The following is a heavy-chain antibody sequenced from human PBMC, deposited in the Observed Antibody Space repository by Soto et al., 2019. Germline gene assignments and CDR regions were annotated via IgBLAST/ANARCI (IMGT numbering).Heavy chain of an antibody. CDR3: ASNSMVRGVIYYYYGMDV. CDR1: GFTFSSYA. CDR2: ISYDGSNK. Sequence: PGGSLRLSCAASGFTFSSYAMHWVRQAPGKGLEWVAVISYDGSNKYYADSVNGRFTISRDNSKNTLYLQMNGLRAEDTAVYYCASNSMVRGVIYYYYGMDVWGQGTTVTVSS. J-gene: IGHJ6*02. V-gene: IGHV3-30-3*01. D-gene: IGHD3-10*01.